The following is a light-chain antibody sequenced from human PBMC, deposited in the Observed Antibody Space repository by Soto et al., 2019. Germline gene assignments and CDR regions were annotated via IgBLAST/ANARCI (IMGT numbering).Light chain of an antibody. CDR3: QQRINWLDT. V-gene: IGKV3-11*01. Sequence: EIVLTQSPATLSLSPGERATLSCRASQSVSSYLAWYQQKPGQAPRLLIYDASNRATGIPARFSGSGSGTDFTLTISSLEPEDFAVYYCQQRINWLDTFGQGTKLEIK. CDR1: QSVSSY. CDR2: DAS. J-gene: IGKJ2*01.